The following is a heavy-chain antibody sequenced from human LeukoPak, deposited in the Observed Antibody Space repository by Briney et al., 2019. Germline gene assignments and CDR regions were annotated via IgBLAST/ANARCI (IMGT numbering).Heavy chain of an antibody. D-gene: IGHD6-19*01. J-gene: IGHJ4*02. V-gene: IGHV3-23*01. CDR3: AKDGYSSGWYDY. Sequence: PGGSLRLSCAASGFTFSSYAMSWVRQAPGKGLEWVSTISGSGGSTYYADSVKGRFTISTDNSKNTLYLQMNSLRAEDTGVYYCAKDGYSSGWYDYWGQGTLVTVSS. CDR2: ISGSGGST. CDR1: GFTFSSYA.